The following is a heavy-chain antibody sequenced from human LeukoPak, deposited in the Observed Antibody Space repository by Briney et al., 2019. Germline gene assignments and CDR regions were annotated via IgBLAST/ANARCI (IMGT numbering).Heavy chain of an antibody. Sequence: SETLSLTCTVSGGSISSYYWSWIRQPPGKGLEWIGYIYYSGSTNYNPSLKSRVTISVDTSKNQFSLKLSSVTAADTAVHYCASARAAARPNYYYYGMDVWGQGTTVTVSS. V-gene: IGHV4-59*01. CDR1: GGSISSYY. CDR2: IYYSGST. J-gene: IGHJ6*02. CDR3: ASARAAARPNYYYYGMDV. D-gene: IGHD6-13*01.